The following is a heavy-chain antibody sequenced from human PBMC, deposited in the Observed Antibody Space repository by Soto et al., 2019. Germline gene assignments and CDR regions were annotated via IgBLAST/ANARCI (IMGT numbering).Heavy chain of an antibody. J-gene: IGHJ6*02. V-gene: IGHV3-33*01. Sequence: GGSLRLSCAASGFTFSSYGMHWVRQAPGKGLEWVAVIWYDGSNKYYADSVKGRFTISRDNSKNTLYLQMNSLRAEDTAVYYCAREQTLYYDSSGYIYYYYGMDVWGQGTTVTVSS. D-gene: IGHD3-22*01. CDR3: AREQTLYYDSSGYIYYYYGMDV. CDR2: IWYDGSNK. CDR1: GFTFSSYG.